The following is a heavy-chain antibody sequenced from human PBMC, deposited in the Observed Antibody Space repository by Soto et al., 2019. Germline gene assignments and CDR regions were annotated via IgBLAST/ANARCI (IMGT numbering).Heavy chain of an antibody. J-gene: IGHJ4*02. V-gene: IGHV3-64*01. D-gene: IGHD6-19*01. CDR3: AREGGDSSGWYGGYYFDY. CDR2: ISTNGGST. CDR1: GFTFSSYA. Sequence: EVQLVESGGGLVQPGGSLRLSCAASGFTFSSYAMHWVRQAPGKGLEYVSTISTNGGSTYYANSVKGRFTISRDNSENTRYLQMGSLRAEDMAVYYCAREGGDSSGWYGGYYFDYWGQGTLVTVSS.